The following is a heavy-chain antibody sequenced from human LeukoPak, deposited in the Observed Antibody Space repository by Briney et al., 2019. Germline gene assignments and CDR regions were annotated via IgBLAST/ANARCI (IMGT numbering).Heavy chain of an antibody. Sequence: ASVKVSCKASGYTFTSYYMHWVRQAPGQGLEWMGLINPSGGSTSYAQKFQGRVTMTRDTSTSTVYMELSSLRSEDTAVYYCARGQEGTMVRGVIFDYWGQGTLVTVSS. CDR1: GYTFTSYY. CDR3: ARGQEGTMVRGVIFDY. J-gene: IGHJ4*02. D-gene: IGHD3-10*01. V-gene: IGHV1-46*01. CDR2: INPSGGST.